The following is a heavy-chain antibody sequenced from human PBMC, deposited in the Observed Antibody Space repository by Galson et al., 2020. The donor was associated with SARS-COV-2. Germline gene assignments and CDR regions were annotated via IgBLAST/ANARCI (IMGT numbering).Heavy chain of an antibody. CDR2: IDWDDDK. CDR3: ARTSYDILTGYYFTFDY. CDR1: GFSLSTSGMC. Sequence: SGPTLVQPTETLTLTCTFSGFSLSTSGMCVSWIRQPPGKALEWLALIDWDDDKYYSTSLKTRLTISKDTSKNQVVLTMTNMDPVDTATYYCARTSYDILTGYYFTFDYWGQGTLVTVSS. J-gene: IGHJ4*02. V-gene: IGHV2-70*01. D-gene: IGHD3-9*01.